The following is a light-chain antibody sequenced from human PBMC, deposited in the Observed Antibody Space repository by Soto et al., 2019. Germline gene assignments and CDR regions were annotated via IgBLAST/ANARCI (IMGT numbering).Light chain of an antibody. CDR2: RAS. CDR1: QSISSW. Sequence: DIQMTQSPSTLPASVGDRVTITCRASQSISSWLAWYQQKPGKAPKLLIYRASTLESGDPSRFSGSGSGTEFTLTITSLQPDDFATYYCQQYNTNSYTFGQGTKLEIK. V-gene: IGKV1-5*03. CDR3: QQYNTNSYT. J-gene: IGKJ2*01.